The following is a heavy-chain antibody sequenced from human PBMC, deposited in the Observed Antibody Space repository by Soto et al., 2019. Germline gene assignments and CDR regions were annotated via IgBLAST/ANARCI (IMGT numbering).Heavy chain of an antibody. CDR2: INPNSGGT. CDR3: ARDYYYDSSGYLGRYYYYGMDV. V-gene: IGHV1-2*04. J-gene: IGHJ6*02. CDR1: GYTFTGYY. D-gene: IGHD3-22*01. Sequence: ASVKVSCKASGYTFTGYYMHWVRQAPGQGLEWMGWINPNSGGTNYAQKFQGWATMTRDTSISTAYMELSRLRSDDTAVYYCARDYYYDSSGYLGRYYYYGMDVWGQGTTVTVSS.